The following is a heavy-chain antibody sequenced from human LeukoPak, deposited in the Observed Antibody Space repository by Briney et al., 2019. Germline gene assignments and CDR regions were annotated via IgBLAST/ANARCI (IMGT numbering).Heavy chain of an antibody. D-gene: IGHD5-24*01. CDR3: AKDLGDGYASDY. Sequence: GGSLRLSCAASGFTFSSYGMHWVRQAPGKGLEWVAFVRYDGSNKYYADSVKGRFTISRDNSKNTLYLQMNSLRAEDTAVYYCAKDLGDGYASDYWGQGTLVTVSS. CDR2: VRYDGSNK. J-gene: IGHJ4*02. V-gene: IGHV3-30*02. CDR1: GFTFSSYG.